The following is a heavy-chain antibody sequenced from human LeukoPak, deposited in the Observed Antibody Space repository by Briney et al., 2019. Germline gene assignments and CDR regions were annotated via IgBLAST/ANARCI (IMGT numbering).Heavy chain of an antibody. D-gene: IGHD3-10*01. CDR3: ASHYGSGSYYDG. CDR2: IYYSGST. Sequence: PSQTLSLTCAVSGGSISSGGYSWGWIRQPPGKGLEWIGSIYYSGSTYYNPSLKSRVTISVDTSKNQFSLKLSSVTAADTAVYYCASHYGSGSYYDGWGQGTLVTVSS. J-gene: IGHJ4*02. V-gene: IGHV4-30-2*03. CDR1: GGSISSGGYS.